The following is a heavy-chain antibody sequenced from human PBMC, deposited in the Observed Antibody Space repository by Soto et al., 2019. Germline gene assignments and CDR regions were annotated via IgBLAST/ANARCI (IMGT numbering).Heavy chain of an antibody. CDR2: INAGNGNT. CDR1: GYTFTSYA. J-gene: IGHJ6*02. V-gene: IGHV1-3*01. D-gene: IGHD3-10*01. Sequence: ASVKVSCKASGYTFTSYAMHWVRQAPGQRLERMGWINAGNGNTKYSQKFQGRVTITRDTSASTAYMELSSLRSEDTAVYYCARSHYYGSGSYVYYYYGMDVWGQGTTVTVSS. CDR3: ARSHYYGSGSYVYYYYGMDV.